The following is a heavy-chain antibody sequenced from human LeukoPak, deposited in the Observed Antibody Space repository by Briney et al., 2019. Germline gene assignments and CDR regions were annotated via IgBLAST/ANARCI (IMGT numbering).Heavy chain of an antibody. V-gene: IGHV1-18*01. D-gene: IGHD6-13*01. CDR3: AREAQQLVTIYFDY. Sequence: PPVTVTCKASGYTFTSYGISWVRQAPGQGLELIGWISAYDGNSYYALKLQGRVTMTTHTSTSTAYMELRSLRSDDTAVYYCAREAQQLVTIYFDYWGQGTLVTVSA. J-gene: IGHJ4*02. CDR1: GYTFTSYG. CDR2: ISAYDGNS.